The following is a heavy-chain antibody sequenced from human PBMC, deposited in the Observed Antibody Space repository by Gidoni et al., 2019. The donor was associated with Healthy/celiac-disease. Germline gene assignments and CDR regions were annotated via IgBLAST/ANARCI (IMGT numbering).Heavy chain of an antibody. CDR2: IYYSGST. D-gene: IGHD6-13*01. V-gene: IGHV4-59*01. CDR1: GGSISSYY. CDR3: ARADTGYSSRFDI. Sequence: QVQLQESGPGLVKPSETLSLTCTVSGGSISSYYWSWIRQPPGKGLEWIGYIYYSGSTNYNPSLKSRVTISVDTSKNQFSLKLSSVTAADTAVYYCARADTGYSSRFDIWGQGTMVTVSS. J-gene: IGHJ3*02.